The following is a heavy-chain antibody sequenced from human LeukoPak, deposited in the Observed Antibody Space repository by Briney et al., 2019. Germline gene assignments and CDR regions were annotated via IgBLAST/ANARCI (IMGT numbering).Heavy chain of an antibody. CDR1: GYTFTSYD. CDR3: ARSGWGSSWFDYYYMDV. D-gene: IGHD6-13*01. Sequence: GASVKVSCKASGYTFTSYDINWVRQATGQGLEWMGWMNPNSGNTGYAQKFQGRVTMTRNTSISTAYMELSSLRSEDTAVYYCARSGWGSSWFDYYYMDVWGKGTTVTISS. CDR2: MNPNSGNT. J-gene: IGHJ6*03. V-gene: IGHV1-8*01.